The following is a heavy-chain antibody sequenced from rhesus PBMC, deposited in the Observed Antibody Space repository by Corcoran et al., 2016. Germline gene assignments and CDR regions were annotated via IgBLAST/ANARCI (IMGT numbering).Heavy chain of an antibody. CDR1: GGSFSSYW. J-gene: IGHJ3*01. Sequence: QVQLQESGPGLVKPSETLSLTCAVSGGSFSSYWWSWIRQPPGKGLSWIVEINGNSWSTNDNPSLKSRVTISKDASKNQFSLKLSAVTAADTAVYYCARYGIAAAPDDAFDFWGQGLRVTVSS. D-gene: IGHD6-25*01. V-gene: IGHV4-80*01. CDR2: INGNSWST. CDR3: ARYGIAAAPDDAFDF.